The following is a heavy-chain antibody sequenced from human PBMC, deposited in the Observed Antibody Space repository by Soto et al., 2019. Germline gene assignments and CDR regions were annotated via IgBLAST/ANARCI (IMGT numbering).Heavy chain of an antibody. J-gene: IGHJ4*02. Sequence: SETLSPTCTVSGGSISSGDYYWSWIRQPPGKGLEWIGYIYYSGSTYYNPSLKSRVTISVDTSKNQFSLKLSAVTSADTAVYYCARDRSLYYDFWSGYYMGYCDYWGQGTLVTVSS. D-gene: IGHD3-3*01. V-gene: IGHV4-30-4*01. CDR3: ARDRSLYYDFWSGYYMGYCDY. CDR2: IYYSGST. CDR1: GGSISSGDYY.